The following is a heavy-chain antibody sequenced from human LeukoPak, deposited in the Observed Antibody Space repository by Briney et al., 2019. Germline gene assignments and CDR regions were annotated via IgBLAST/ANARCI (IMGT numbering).Heavy chain of an antibody. CDR1: GGSISSYY. CDR3: AGQQYSSSWYWGSAGWFDP. J-gene: IGHJ5*02. D-gene: IGHD6-13*01. CDR2: IYTSGST. Sequence: SETLSLTCTVSGGSISSYYWSWIRQPAGKGLEWIGRIYTSGSTNYNPSLKSRVTMSVDTSKNQFSLKLSSVTAADTAVYYCAGQQYSSSWYWGSAGWFDPWGQGTLVTVYS. V-gene: IGHV4-4*07.